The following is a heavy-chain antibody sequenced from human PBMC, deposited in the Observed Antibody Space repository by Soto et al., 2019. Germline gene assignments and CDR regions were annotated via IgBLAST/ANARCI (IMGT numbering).Heavy chain of an antibody. CDR2: IYYSGST. CDR3: ARAFSYYYDSSGYFDY. CDR1: GGSISSYY. Sequence: ASETLSLTCTVSGGSISSYYWSWIRQPPGKGLEWIGYIYYSGSTNYNPSLKSRVTISVDTSKNQFSLKLSSVTAADTAVYYCARAFSYYYDSSGYFDYWGQGTLVTVSS. J-gene: IGHJ4*02. D-gene: IGHD3-22*01. V-gene: IGHV4-59*01.